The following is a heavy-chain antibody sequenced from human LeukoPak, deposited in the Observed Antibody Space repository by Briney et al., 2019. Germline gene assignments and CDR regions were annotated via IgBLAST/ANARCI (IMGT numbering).Heavy chain of an antibody. CDR2: ISYDGSNK. CDR3: ARDPWGVGYYGMDV. D-gene: IGHD7-27*01. J-gene: IGHJ6*02. V-gene: IGHV3-30-3*01. CDR1: GFTFSSYA. Sequence: PGGSLRLSCAASGFTFSSYAMHWVRQAPGKGLEWVAVISYDGSNKYDADSVKGRFTISRDNSKNTLYLQMNSLRAEDTAVYYCARDPWGVGYYGMDVWGQGTTVTVSS.